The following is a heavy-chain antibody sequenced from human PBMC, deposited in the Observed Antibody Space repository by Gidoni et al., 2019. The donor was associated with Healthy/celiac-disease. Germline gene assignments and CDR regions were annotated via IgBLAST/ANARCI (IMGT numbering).Heavy chain of an antibody. Sequence: QVQLVASGGGVVQPGRSLRLSCAASRFPFSSYAMHWVRQDPGKGLEWVAVISYNGSNKYYADSVKGRFTISRDNSKNTLYLQMNSLRAEDTAVYYCARDITIFGVVKRYYYYGMDVWGQGTTVTVSS. CDR1: RFPFSSYA. V-gene: IGHV3-30*04. CDR3: ARDITIFGVVKRYYYYGMDV. CDR2: ISYNGSNK. D-gene: IGHD3-3*01. J-gene: IGHJ6*02.